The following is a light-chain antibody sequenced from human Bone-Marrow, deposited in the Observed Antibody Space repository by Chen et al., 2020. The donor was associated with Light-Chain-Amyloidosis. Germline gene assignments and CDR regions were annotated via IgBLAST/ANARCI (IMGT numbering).Light chain of an antibody. J-gene: IGLJ1*01. CDR2: EVT. CDR3: SSYTITNTLV. V-gene: IGLV2-14*01. CDR1: SSDVGGDNH. Sequence: QSALTQPASVSGFPGQSLTISCPGTSSDVGGDNHVSWYQQHPDKAPKLMIYEVTNRPSWVPDRFSGSKSDNTASLTISGLQTEDEADYFCSSYTITNTLVFGSGTRVTVL.